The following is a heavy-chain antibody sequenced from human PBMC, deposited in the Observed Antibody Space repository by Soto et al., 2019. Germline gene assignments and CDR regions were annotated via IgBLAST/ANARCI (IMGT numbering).Heavy chain of an antibody. D-gene: IGHD2-21*02. Sequence: SETLSLTCSVSGGSISGYYWSWIRQPPGKGLEWIGYMYNTGSTVYNPPFKSRVTISVDTSKNQFSLKLNSVTAADTAVYYCARDLWGYCGTDCYPLDVWGQGTTVTVSS. CDR1: GGSISGYY. J-gene: IGHJ6*02. CDR3: ARDLWGYCGTDCYPLDV. CDR2: MYNTGST. V-gene: IGHV4-59*01.